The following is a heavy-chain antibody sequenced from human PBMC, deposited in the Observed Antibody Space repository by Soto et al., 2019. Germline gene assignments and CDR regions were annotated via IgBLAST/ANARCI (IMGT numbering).Heavy chain of an antibody. CDR3: ARDTSCGGDCYSPYYFDY. D-gene: IGHD2-21*01. CDR1: GCTFSSYA. V-gene: IGHV1-69*13. Sequence: ASVKVSCKASGCTFSSYAISWVRQAPGQGLEWMGGIIPIFGTTNYAQKFQGRVTITADESTSTAYMELSSLRSEDTAVYYCARDTSCGGDCYSPYYFDYWGQGTLVTVSS. CDR2: IIPIFGTT. J-gene: IGHJ4*02.